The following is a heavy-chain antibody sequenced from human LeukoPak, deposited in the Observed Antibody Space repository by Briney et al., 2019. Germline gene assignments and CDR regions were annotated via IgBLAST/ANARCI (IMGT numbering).Heavy chain of an antibody. CDR1: GFTFSSYS. Sequence: GGSLRLSCAASGFTFSSYSMNWVRQAPGKGLEWVSSISSSSSYIYYADSVKGRFTISRDNAKNSLYLQMNSLRAEDTAVYYCARTSHLYDFWSGEDYYYYMDVWGKGTTVTVSS. CDR2: ISSSSSYI. D-gene: IGHD3-3*01. CDR3: ARTSHLYDFWSGEDYYYYMDV. J-gene: IGHJ6*03. V-gene: IGHV3-21*01.